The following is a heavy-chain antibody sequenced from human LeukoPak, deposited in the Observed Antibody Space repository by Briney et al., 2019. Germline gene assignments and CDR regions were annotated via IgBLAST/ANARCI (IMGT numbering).Heavy chain of an antibody. CDR3: AKATKPWTFDY. V-gene: IGHV3-9*01. J-gene: IGHJ4*02. CDR2: ISWNSGSI. Sequence: PGRSLRLSCAASGFTFDDYAMHWVRQAPGKGLEWVSGISWNSGSIGYADSVKGRFTISRDNAKSTLYLQMNSLRAEDTAVYYCAKATKPWTFDYWGQGTLVTVSS. CDR1: GFTFDDYA. D-gene: IGHD3/OR15-3a*01.